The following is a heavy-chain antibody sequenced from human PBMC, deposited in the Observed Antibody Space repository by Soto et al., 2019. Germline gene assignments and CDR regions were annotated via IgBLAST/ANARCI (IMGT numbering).Heavy chain of an antibody. CDR1: GGTFSSYA. D-gene: IGHD3-22*01. Sequence: QVQLVQSGAEVKKPGSSVKVSCKASGGTFSSYAITWVRQAPGQGLEWMGGIIPIFGTANYAQKFQGRVTITADESTSRAYMELSSLRSEATAVYYCARDRGPSSGYYPSWFDPWGQGTLVTVSS. CDR3: ARDRGPSSGYYPSWFDP. J-gene: IGHJ5*02. CDR2: IIPIFGTA. V-gene: IGHV1-69*12.